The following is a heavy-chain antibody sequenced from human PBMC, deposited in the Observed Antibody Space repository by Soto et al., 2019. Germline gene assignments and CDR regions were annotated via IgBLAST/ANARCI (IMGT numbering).Heavy chain of an antibody. Sequence: SETLSLTCAVYGGSFSGYYWSWIRQPPGKGLEWIGEINHSGSTTYNPSLKSRVTISVDTSKNQFSLKLSSVTAADTAVYYCARGIAARRRGEFKRRGDYFDYWGQGTLVTVSS. D-gene: IGHD6-6*01. CDR1: GGSFSGYY. CDR3: ARGIAARRRGEFKRRGDYFDY. V-gene: IGHV4-34*01. J-gene: IGHJ4*02. CDR2: INHSGST.